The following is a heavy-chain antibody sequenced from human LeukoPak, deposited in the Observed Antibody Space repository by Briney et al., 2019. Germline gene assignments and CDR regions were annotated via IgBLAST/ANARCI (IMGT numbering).Heavy chain of an antibody. V-gene: IGHV1-8*01. CDR3: ARGPRPRSLYYDFWSGYYFAEYFQH. D-gene: IGHD3-3*01. CDR2: MNPNSGNT. J-gene: IGHJ1*01. CDR1: GYTFTSYD. Sequence: GASVKVSCKASGYTFTSYDINWVRQATGQGLEWMGWMNPNSGNTGYAQKLQGRVTMTRNTSISTAYMELSSLRSEDTAVYYCARGPRPRSLYYDFWSGYYFAEYFQHWGQGTLVTVSS.